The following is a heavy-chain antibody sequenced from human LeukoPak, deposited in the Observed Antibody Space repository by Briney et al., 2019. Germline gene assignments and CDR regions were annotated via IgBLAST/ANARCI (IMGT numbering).Heavy chain of an antibody. CDR3: VRSDFDYLLDY. V-gene: IGHV3-23*01. J-gene: IGHJ4*02. Sequence: GGSLRLSCAASGFTFSSYAMSWVRQAPGKGLEWVSAISGSGGSTYYADSVKGRFTISREDAEDSFFLQMNSLRAGDTAVYYCVRSDFDYLLDYWGQGTLVTVSS. CDR1: GFTFSSYA. CDR2: ISGSGGST. D-gene: IGHD5-12*01.